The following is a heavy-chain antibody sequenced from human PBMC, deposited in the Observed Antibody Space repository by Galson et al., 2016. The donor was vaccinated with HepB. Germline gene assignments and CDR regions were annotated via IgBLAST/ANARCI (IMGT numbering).Heavy chain of an antibody. D-gene: IGHD3-22*01. CDR3: ARGMIVIVYEIDV. J-gene: IGHJ6*02. Sequence: SLRLSCAVSGFTLGHYWLSWVRQAPGKGLEWVSRINSDGSETNYADSVKGRFIISRDNAKNTVYLQMNSLRAEETAVYYCARGMIVIVYEIDVWGQGTTVTVSS. V-gene: IGHV3-74*01. CDR1: GFTLGHYW. CDR2: INSDGSET.